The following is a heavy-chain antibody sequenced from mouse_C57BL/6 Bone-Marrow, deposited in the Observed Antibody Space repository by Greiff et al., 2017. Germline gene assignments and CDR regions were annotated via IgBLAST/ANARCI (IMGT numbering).Heavy chain of an antibody. CDR3: ARELRTYFDY. V-gene: IGHV5-4*01. D-gene: IGHD1-1*01. CDR1: GFTFSSYA. Sequence: VQLKESGGGLVKPGGSLKLSCAASGFTFSSYAMSWVRQTPEKRLEWVATISDGGSYTYYPDNVKGRFTISRDNAKNNLYLQMSHLKSEDTAMYYCARELRTYFDYGGQGTTLTVSS. CDR2: ISDGGSYT. J-gene: IGHJ2*01.